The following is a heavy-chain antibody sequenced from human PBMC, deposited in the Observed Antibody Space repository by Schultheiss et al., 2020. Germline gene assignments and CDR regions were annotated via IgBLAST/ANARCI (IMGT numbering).Heavy chain of an antibody. Sequence: GGSLRLSCAASGFTFSNPWMSWVRQAPGKGLEWVGRIRSKANSQATAYAASGKGRFTIFRADSKNTTYLQMNSLNSEDTAVYDCTYHHLYDSRGRTLDYWGQGTLVTGSS. V-gene: IGHV3-73*01. D-gene: IGHD3-22*01. J-gene: IGHJ4*02. CDR3: TYHHLYDSRGRTLDY. CDR2: IRSKANSQAT. CDR1: GFTFSNPW.